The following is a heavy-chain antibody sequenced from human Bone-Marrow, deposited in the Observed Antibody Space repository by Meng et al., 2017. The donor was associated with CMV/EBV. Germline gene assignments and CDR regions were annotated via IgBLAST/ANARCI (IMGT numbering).Heavy chain of an antibody. CDR2: ISGSGGST. Sequence: GGSLRLSCAASGFSFNNYAMTWVRQAPGKGLEWVSSISGSGGSTYYADSVKGRFTISRDNSKNTLYLQMNSLRAEDTAVYYCAKDFTTDYDFWSGYYPYYYYGMDVWGQGTTVTVSS. V-gene: IGHV3-23*01. D-gene: IGHD3-3*01. CDR1: GFSFNNYA. CDR3: AKDFTTDYDFWSGYYPYYYYGMDV. J-gene: IGHJ6*02.